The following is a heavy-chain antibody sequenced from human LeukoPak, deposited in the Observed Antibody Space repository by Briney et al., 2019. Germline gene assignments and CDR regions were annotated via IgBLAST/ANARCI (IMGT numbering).Heavy chain of an antibody. J-gene: IGHJ5*02. V-gene: IGHV3-74*01. D-gene: IGHD6-13*01. CDR1: GFTFSSYW. CDR2: INNDGSST. Sequence: PGGSLRLSCGASGFTFSSYWMHWVRQAPGKGLVWVSRINNDGSSTSYADSVQGRFTISRDNAKNTLYLQMNSLRAEDTAVYYCAREKIAAAGPNWFDPWGQGTLVTVSS. CDR3: AREKIAAAGPNWFDP.